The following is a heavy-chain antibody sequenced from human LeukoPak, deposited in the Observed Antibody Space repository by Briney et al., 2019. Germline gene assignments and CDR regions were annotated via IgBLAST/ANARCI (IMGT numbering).Heavy chain of an antibody. Sequence: TGGSLRLSCAASGFTVSGNYMSWVRQAPGKGLEWVSVIYSGGSTYYADSVKGRFTISRDNSKNTLYLQMNSLRAEDTAVYYCARGPMDDNYYYYYGMDVWGKGTTVTVSS. J-gene: IGHJ6*04. CDR2: IYSGGST. CDR1: GFTVSGNY. D-gene: IGHD1-1*01. V-gene: IGHV3-53*01. CDR3: ARGPMDDNYYYYYGMDV.